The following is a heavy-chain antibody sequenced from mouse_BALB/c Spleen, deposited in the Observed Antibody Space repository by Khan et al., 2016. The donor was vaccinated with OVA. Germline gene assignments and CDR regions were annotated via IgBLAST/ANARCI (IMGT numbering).Heavy chain of an antibody. V-gene: IGHV14-3*02. CDR2: IAPATGNT. CDR1: GFNIKDTY. J-gene: IGHJ1*01. D-gene: IGHD6-1*01. CDR3: ARPSDDPRDFEG. Sequence: VQLQQSGAELVKPGASVKLSCTASGFNIKDTYLHWVKQRPEQGLEWIGRIAPATGNTQYAPKFQGKATITSDTSSNTSYLQFNSLTSEDTAVYYCARPSDDPRDFEGWGAGTTVTVSS.